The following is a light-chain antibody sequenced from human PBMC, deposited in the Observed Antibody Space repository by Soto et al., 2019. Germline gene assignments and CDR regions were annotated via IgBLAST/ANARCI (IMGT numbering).Light chain of an antibody. CDR3: SLYTSTSTFV. V-gene: IGLV2-18*01. J-gene: IGLJ1*01. CDR1: SSHVSDYYR. CDR2: GVS. Sequence: QSALAQPPSVSGSPGQSVTISCTGTSSHVSDYYRFSWYQHLPGSAPKLLIYGVSHRPSGVPDRCSGSRSANTASLTISGLQTEDEADYFCSLYTSTSTFVFGAGTKLTFI.